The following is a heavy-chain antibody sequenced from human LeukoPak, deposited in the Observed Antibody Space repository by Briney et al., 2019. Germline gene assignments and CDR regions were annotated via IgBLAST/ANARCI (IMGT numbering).Heavy chain of an antibody. CDR1: GYTFTSYW. D-gene: IGHD5-12*01. CDR2: IYPGDSDT. CDR3: ARLSDDYMDY. V-gene: IGHV5-51*01. J-gene: IGHJ4*02. Sequence: GESLKISCKGSGYTFTSYWIGWVRQMPGKGLEWMGIIYPGDSDTRYSPSFQGQVTISADKSISTAYLQWSILKASDTAMYYRARLSDDYMDYWGQGTLVTVSS.